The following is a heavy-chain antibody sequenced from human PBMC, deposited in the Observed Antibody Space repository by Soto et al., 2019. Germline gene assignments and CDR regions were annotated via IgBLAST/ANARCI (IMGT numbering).Heavy chain of an antibody. V-gene: IGHV1-18*01. D-gene: IGHD3-16*01. J-gene: IGHJ4*02. Sequence: QVQLVQSGAEVKKPGASVKVSCKTSGYTFTNFGLSWVRQAPGQGLEWMGRISAYNGNTNYAQNFQGRVTMTTDTPTSTAYMALRSLRSDDTAVYYCARGGTPIDYWCQGTLVTVSS. CDR2: ISAYNGNT. CDR1: GYTFTNFG. CDR3: ARGGTPIDY.